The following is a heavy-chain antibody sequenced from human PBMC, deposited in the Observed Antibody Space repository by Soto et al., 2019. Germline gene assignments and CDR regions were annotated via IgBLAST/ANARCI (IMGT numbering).Heavy chain of an antibody. CDR2: IYYSGST. CDR1: GGSISSGDYY. V-gene: IGHV4-30-4*01. D-gene: IGHD3-10*01. J-gene: IGHJ4*02. CDR3: ARGRGRGYYGSGSYYKNYFDY. Sequence: PSETLSLTCTVSGGSISSGDYYWSWIRQPPGKGLECIGYIYYSGSTYYNPSLKSRVTISVDTSKNQFSLKLSSVTAADTAVYYCARGRGRGYYGSGSYYKNYFDYWAQRTLVTVSS.